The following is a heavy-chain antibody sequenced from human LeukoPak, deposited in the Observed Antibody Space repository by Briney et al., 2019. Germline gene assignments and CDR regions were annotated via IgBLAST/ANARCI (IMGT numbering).Heavy chain of an antibody. CDR3: TTQGAYDYVWGSYDY. J-gene: IGHJ4*02. V-gene: IGHV3-15*01. CDR2: IKSKTDGGTT. CDR1: EFTFSSYT. Sequence: PGGSLRLSCAASEFTFSSYTMHWVRQAPGKGLEWVGRIKSKTDGGTTDYAAPVKGRFTISRDDSKNTLYLQMNSLKTEDTAVYYCTTQGAYDYVWGSYDYWGQGTLVTVSS. D-gene: IGHD3-16*01.